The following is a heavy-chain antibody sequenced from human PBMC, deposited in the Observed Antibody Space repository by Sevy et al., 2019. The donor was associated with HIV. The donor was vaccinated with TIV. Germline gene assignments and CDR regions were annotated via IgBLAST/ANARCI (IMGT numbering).Heavy chain of an antibody. CDR3: ARGYGSLDY. CDR2: INPSGGST. D-gene: IGHD2-15*01. V-gene: IGHV1-46*01. CDR1: GYTFTSYH. J-gene: IGHJ4*02. Sequence: ASVKVSCRASGYTFTSYHMHWVRQAPGQGLEWMGIINPSGGSTNYAQKFQGRVTMTRDKSTSTVYMELSSLKFVDTAVYFCARGYGSLDYWSPGTPVTVSS.